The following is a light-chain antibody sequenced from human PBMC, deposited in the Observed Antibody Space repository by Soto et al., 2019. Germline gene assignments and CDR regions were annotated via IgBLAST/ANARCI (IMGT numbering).Light chain of an antibody. CDR2: EVS. CDR1: SSDVGSYNL. CDR3: CSYAGSSTWV. J-gene: IGLJ3*02. Sequence: QPVLTQPASVSGSPGQSITISCTGTSSDVGSYNLVSWYQRHPGKAPKLMIYEVSKRPSGVSNRFSGSKSGNTASLTISGLQAEDEADYYCCSYAGSSTWVFGGGTQLTVL. V-gene: IGLV2-23*02.